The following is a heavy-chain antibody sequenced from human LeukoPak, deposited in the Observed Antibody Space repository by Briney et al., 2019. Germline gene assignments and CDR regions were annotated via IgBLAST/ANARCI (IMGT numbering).Heavy chain of an antibody. Sequence: SVKVSFKVSGGTFRSSATNWVRQAPGQGLEWMGGTIPFYGATNYAQKFQGRVTITADESTGTVYMELRSLRSEDTAVYYCARMQGYAYSDYWGQGTLVTVSS. CDR3: ARMQGYAYSDY. J-gene: IGHJ4*02. CDR2: TIPFYGAT. CDR1: GGTFRSSA. D-gene: IGHD2-15*01. V-gene: IGHV1-69*13.